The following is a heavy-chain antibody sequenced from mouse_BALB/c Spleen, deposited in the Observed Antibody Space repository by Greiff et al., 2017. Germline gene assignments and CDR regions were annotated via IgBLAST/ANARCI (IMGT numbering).Heavy chain of an antibody. J-gene: IGHJ3*01. Sequence: EVQLQQSGPELVKPGASVKISCKASGYTFTDYNMHWVKQSHGKSLEWIGYIYPYNGGTGYNQKFKSKATLTVDNSSSTAYMELRSLTSEDSAVYYCARSEGFAYWGQGTLVTVSA. CDR3: ARSEGFAY. V-gene: IGHV1S29*02. CDR2: IYPYNGGT. CDR1: GYTFTDYN.